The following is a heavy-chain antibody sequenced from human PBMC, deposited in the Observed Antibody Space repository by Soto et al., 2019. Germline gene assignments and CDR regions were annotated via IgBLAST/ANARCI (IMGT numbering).Heavy chain of an antibody. J-gene: IGHJ6*02. CDR1: GSSISSYY. CDR3: ARWRGYSGYDWVGYYYGMDV. V-gene: IGHV4-59*01. CDR2: IYYSGST. Sequence: SETLSLTCTVYGSSISSYYWSWIWLPPGMGLEWIGYIYYSGSTNYNPSLKSRVTISVDTSKNQFSLKLSSVTAADTAVYYCARWRGYSGYDWVGYYYGMDVWGQGTTVT. D-gene: IGHD5-12*01.